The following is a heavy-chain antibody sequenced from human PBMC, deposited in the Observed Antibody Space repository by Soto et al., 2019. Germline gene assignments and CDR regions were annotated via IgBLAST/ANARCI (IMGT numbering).Heavy chain of an antibody. D-gene: IGHD2-15*01. Sequence: SETLSLTCAVHGGPFSRYYWTWIRQPPGKGLEWIGEIHQSGNANYNPSLKSRLSMSVDTSKNQFSLKLTSVTAADTATYYCAGDNVVVNPIRYYHYGIDAWGQGTTVTVSS. V-gene: IGHV4-34*01. CDR2: IHQSGNA. CDR3: AGDNVVVNPIRYYHYGIDA. J-gene: IGHJ6*02. CDR1: GGPFSRYY.